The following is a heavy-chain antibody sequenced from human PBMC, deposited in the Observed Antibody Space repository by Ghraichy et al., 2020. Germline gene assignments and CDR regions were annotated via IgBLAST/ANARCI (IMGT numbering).Heavy chain of an antibody. J-gene: IGHJ6*02. Sequence: GSLNISCAASGFTFGDYTMHWVRQAPGKGLEWGSFINWAGDSRYYADSVKGRFTISRDNSKNSLFLQMNSLRTEDTALYYCAKTASPRYGDYMFPAYYSGMDVWGQGTTVTVSS. CDR2: INWAGDSR. CDR3: AKTASPRYGDYMFPAYYSGMDV. D-gene: IGHD4-17*01. V-gene: IGHV3-43*01. CDR1: GFTFGDYT.